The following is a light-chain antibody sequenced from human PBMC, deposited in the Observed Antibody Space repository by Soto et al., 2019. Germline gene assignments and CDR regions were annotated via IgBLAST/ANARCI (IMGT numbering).Light chain of an antibody. CDR1: SNDVGSYNL. J-gene: IGLJ1*01. CDR2: EGT. CDR3: CSYSDISTYV. Sequence: QSVLTQPASVSGPPGQSITISCTGTSNDVGSYNLVSWYQHHPGKAPKLMIYEGTKRPSGLSYCFSGSKSGNTASLTISGLQAEDEADYYCCSYSDISTYVFGGGTKVTVL. V-gene: IGLV2-23*01.